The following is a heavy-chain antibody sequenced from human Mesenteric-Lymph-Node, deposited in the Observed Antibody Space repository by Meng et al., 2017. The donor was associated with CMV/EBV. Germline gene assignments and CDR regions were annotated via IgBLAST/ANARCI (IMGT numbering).Heavy chain of an antibody. CDR2: ISLNSGRI. CDR3: TKTYCSSTFCYNYFDY. D-gene: IGHD2-2*01. Sequence: SLKISCAASGFTFDDYAMHWVRQAPGKGLEWVSGISLNSGRIGYADSVKGRFTISRDNAKNSLYLQMSSLRAEDTALYYCTKTYCSSTFCYNYFDYWGQGTLVTVSS. CDR1: GFTFDDYA. V-gene: IGHV3-9*01. J-gene: IGHJ4*02.